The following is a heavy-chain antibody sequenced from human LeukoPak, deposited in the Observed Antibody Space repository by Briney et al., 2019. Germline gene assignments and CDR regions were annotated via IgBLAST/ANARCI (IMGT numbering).Heavy chain of an antibody. Sequence: PGGSLRLSCAASGFTFSSYWMSWVRQAPGKGLVWVSRINSDGDSTIYADSVKGRFTISRDNAKNALYLQMNSLRAEDTAVYYCARGNIAAAGIHYWGQGTLVTVSS. J-gene: IGHJ4*02. V-gene: IGHV3-74*01. CDR3: ARGNIAAAGIHY. CDR1: GFTFSSYW. D-gene: IGHD6-13*01. CDR2: INSDGDST.